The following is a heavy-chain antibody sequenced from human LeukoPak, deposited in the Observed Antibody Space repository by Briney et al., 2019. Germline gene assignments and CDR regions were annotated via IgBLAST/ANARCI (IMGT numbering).Heavy chain of an antibody. CDR1: GDSISSSIHY. J-gene: IGHJ4*02. Sequence: SETLSLTCIVSGDSISSSIHYWGWVRQPPGQRLEWIGSMYYSGNTYYNPSLKSRVTMSVDTSKSQFSLKLNSLTAADTAVYYCARQKGYYGSGSYYYFDYWGQGTLVTVSS. CDR3: ARQKGYYGSGSYYYFDY. CDR2: MYYSGNT. D-gene: IGHD3-10*01. V-gene: IGHV4-39*01.